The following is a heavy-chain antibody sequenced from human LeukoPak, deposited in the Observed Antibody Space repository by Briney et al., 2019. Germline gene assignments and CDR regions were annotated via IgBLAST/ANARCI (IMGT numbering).Heavy chain of an antibody. V-gene: IGHV3-9*01. D-gene: IGHD6-13*01. J-gene: IGHJ4*02. CDR3: AKDTLAAAGLDY. Sequence: PGRSLRLSCAASGFTFDDYAMHWVRQAPGKGLEWVSGISWNSGSIGYADSVKGRFTISRDNAKNSPYLQMSSLRAEDTALYYCAKDTLAAAGLDYWGQGTLVTVSS. CDR2: ISWNSGSI. CDR1: GFTFDDYA.